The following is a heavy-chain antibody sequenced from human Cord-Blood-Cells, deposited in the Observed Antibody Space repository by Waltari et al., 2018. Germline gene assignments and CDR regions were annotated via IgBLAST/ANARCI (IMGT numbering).Heavy chain of an antibody. Sequence: QVQLVQSGAEVKKPGASVKVSCKASGYTFTSYAMHWVRQAPGQRLEWMGCINAGNGNTKYSQKFQGRVTITRDTSASTAYMELSSLSSEDTAVYYCARVPVAARQSEYWYFDLWGRGTLVTVSS. CDR2: INAGNGNT. CDR1: GYTFTSYA. CDR3: ARVPVAARQSEYWYFDL. D-gene: IGHD6-6*01. V-gene: IGHV1-3*01. J-gene: IGHJ2*01.